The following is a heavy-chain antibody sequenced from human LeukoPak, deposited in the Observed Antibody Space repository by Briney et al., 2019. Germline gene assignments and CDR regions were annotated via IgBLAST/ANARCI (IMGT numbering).Heavy chain of an antibody. D-gene: IGHD6-13*01. V-gene: IGHV4-61*02. CDR3: ARGYSSSWSPFDY. CDR1: GGSISSSSYY. J-gene: IGHJ4*02. Sequence: SETLSLTCTVSGGSISSSSYYWSWIRQPAGKGLEWIGRIYTSGSTNYNPSLKSRVTMSVDTSKNQFSLKLSSVTAADTAVYYCARGYSSSWSPFDYWGQGTLVTVSS. CDR2: IYTSGST.